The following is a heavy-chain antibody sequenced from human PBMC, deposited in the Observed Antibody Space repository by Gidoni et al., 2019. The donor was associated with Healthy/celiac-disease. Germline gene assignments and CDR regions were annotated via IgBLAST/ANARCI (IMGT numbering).Heavy chain of an antibody. V-gene: IGHV3-21*01. D-gene: IGHD6-13*01. CDR2: ISSSSSYI. CDR1: GFTFSSYS. J-gene: IGHJ6*02. Sequence: EVQLVESGGGLVKPGGSLRLSCAASGFTFSSYSMNWVRQAPGKGLEWVSSISSSSSYIYYADSVKGRFTISRDNAKNSLYLQMNSLRAEDTAVYYCARDRSVRAAAGTDKYYYYGMDVWGQGTTVTVSS. CDR3: ARDRSVRAAAGTDKYYYYGMDV.